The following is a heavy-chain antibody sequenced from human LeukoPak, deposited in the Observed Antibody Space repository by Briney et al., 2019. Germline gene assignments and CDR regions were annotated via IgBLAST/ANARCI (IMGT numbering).Heavy chain of an antibody. CDR1: GFTFNMYS. Sequence: PGGSLRPSCAASGFTFNMYSIHWVRQAPGKGLEWVAVISDDGSNKYYAESVKGRFTISRDNSKNTLYLQMNSLRAEDTAVYYCARDYYDGMDVWGQGTTVTVSS. CDR3: ARDYYDGMDV. V-gene: IGHV3-30*04. J-gene: IGHJ6*02. CDR2: ISDDGSNK.